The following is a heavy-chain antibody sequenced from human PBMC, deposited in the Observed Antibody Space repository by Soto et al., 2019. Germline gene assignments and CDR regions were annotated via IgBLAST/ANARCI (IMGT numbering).Heavy chain of an antibody. CDR1: GFTFSNAW. CDR3: TTDHGLFKWELTKDY. V-gene: IGHV3-15*07. CDR2: IKSKTDGGTT. D-gene: IGHD1-26*01. Sequence: GGSLRLSCAASGFTFSNAWMNWVRQAPGKGLEWVGRIKSKTDGGTTDYAAPVKGRFTISRDDSKNTLYLQMNSLKTEDTAVYYCTTDHGLFKWELTKDYWGQGTLVTVSS. J-gene: IGHJ4*02.